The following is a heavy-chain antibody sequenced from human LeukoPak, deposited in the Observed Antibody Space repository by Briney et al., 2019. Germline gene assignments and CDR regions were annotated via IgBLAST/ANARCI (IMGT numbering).Heavy chain of an antibody. J-gene: IGHJ5*02. Sequence: SETLSLTCTISGGSISTYYWIWIRQPPGKGLEWIGYIYYSGSTNYNPSLKSRVTISVDTSKNQFSLKLNSVTAADTAVCYCARGGGTGNWFDPWGQGTLVTVSS. D-gene: IGHD3-16*01. V-gene: IGHV4-59*01. CDR3: ARGGGTGNWFDP. CDR1: GGSISTYY. CDR2: IYYSGST.